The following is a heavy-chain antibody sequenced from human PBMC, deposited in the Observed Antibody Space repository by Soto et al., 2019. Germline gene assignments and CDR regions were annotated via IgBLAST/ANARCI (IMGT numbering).Heavy chain of an antibody. Sequence: QVQLVESGGGVVQPGRSLRLSCAASGFTFNTYGMHWVRQAPGKGLEWVAVIWYDGSNKYYADFVKGRFTISRDNSKDTLYLQMNSLRAEDTAVYYCARGPLEPLVVYWGQGTLVTVSS. J-gene: IGHJ4*02. CDR3: ARGPLEPLVVY. D-gene: IGHD1-26*01. CDR1: GFTFNTYG. V-gene: IGHV3-33*01. CDR2: IWYDGSNK.